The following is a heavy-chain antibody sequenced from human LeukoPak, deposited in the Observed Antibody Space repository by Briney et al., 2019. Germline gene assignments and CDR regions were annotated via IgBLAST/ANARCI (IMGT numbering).Heavy chain of an antibody. J-gene: IGHJ5*02. CDR1: GGSFSGYY. V-gene: IGHV4-34*01. CDR3: ARVDYGGNNWFDP. Sequence: SETLSLTCAVYGGSFSGYYWSWIRQPPGKGLEWIGEINHSGSTNYNPSLKSRVTISVDTSKNRFSLKLSSVTAADTAVYYCARVDYGGNNWFDPWGQGTLVTVSS. CDR2: INHSGST. D-gene: IGHD4-23*01.